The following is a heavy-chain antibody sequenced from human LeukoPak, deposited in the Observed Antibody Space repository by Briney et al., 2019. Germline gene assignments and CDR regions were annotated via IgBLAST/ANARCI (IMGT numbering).Heavy chain of an antibody. CDR2: ISSSSSYI. D-gene: IGHD2-15*01. J-gene: IGHJ2*01. V-gene: IGHV3-21*01. CDR1: GFTFSSYS. Sequence: GGSLRLSCAASGFTFSSYSMNWVRQAPGKGLEWVSSISSSSSYIYYADSVKGRFTISRDNAKNSLYLQMNSLRAEDTAVYYCARDLPQGYCSGGSCYSDLNLWGRGTLVTVSS. CDR3: ARDLPQGYCSGGSCYSDLNL.